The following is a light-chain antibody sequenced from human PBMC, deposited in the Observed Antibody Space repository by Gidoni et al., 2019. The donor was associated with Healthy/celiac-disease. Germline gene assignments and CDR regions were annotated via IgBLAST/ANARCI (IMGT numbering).Light chain of an antibody. Sequence: DIVMTQSPLSLPVTPGEPASISCRSSQSLLHSNGYNYLDWYLQKPGQSPQLLIYLGSNRASGAPDRFSGSGSGTDFTLKISRVEAEDVGVYYCMQALQTPRFTFGPXTKVNIK. J-gene: IGKJ3*01. CDR1: QSLLHSNGYNY. V-gene: IGKV2-28*01. CDR2: LGS. CDR3: MQALQTPRFT.